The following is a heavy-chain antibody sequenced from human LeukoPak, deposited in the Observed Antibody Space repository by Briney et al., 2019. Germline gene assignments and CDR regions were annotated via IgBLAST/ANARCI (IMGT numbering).Heavy chain of an antibody. D-gene: IGHD4-17*01. J-gene: IGHJ6*02. CDR3: ASSQRGDYADYYYYYGMDV. CDR1: GFTFSSYS. V-gene: IGHV3-21*01. Sequence: GGSLRISCAESGFTFSSYSMNWVRQAPGKGLERVSSISSSSSYIYYADSVKGRFTISRDNAKNSLYLQMNSLRAEDTAVYYCASSQRGDYADYYYYYGMDVWGQGTTVTVSS. CDR2: ISSSSSYI.